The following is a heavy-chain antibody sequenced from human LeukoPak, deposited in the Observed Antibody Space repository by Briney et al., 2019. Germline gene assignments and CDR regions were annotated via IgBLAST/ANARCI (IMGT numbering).Heavy chain of an antibody. CDR2: IYPGDSDT. CDR1: GYRFTSYW. J-gene: IGHJ3*02. D-gene: IGHD4-17*01. Sequence: GESLKISCKGSGYRFTSYWIGWVRQMPGKGLERMGIIYPGDSDTRYSPSFQGQVTISADKSISTAYLQWSSLKASDTAMYYCARHRDTVRHDAFDIWGQGTMVTVSS. V-gene: IGHV5-51*01. CDR3: ARHRDTVRHDAFDI.